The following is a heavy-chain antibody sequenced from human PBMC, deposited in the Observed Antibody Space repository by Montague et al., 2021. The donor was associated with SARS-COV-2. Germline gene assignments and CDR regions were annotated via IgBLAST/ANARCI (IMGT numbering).Heavy chain of an antibody. D-gene: IGHD1-26*01. Sequence: TLSLTCSVSGGSISSGGYYWSWIRHHPGKGLEWIGYIYYTGRTYYNPSLKSRVSMSVDTPNNQFSLSLSSLTAADTAVSYCARVKVGATNLIYFDYWGQGTLVTASS. CDR3: ARVKVGATNLIYFDY. V-gene: IGHV4-31*03. J-gene: IGHJ4*02. CDR2: IYYTGRT. CDR1: GGSISSGGYY.